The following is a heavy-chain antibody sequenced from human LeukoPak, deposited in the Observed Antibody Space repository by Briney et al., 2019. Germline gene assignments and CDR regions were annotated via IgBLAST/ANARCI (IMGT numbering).Heavy chain of an antibody. CDR1: GGSISSFS. D-gene: IGHD2-2*01. CDR2: IYYSGST. J-gene: IGHJ6*02. Sequence: PSETLSLTCTVSGGSISSFSWSWIRQPPGKGLEWIGYIYYSGSTNYNPSLKSRVTISVDTSKKQFSLKLSSVTAADTAVYYCARVDCSSTRQYYYYGMDVWGQGTTVTVSS. V-gene: IGHV4-59*01. CDR3: ARVDCSSTRQYYYYGMDV.